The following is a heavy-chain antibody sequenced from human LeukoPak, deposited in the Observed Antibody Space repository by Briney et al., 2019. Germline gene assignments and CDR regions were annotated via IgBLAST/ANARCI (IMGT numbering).Heavy chain of an antibody. J-gene: IGHJ4*02. D-gene: IGHD3-22*01. CDR1: GGSISSYY. CDR3: ARDSSGYYGFFDY. CDR2: IYDSGNT. Sequence: PSETLSPTCTVSGGSISSYYWSWIRQPPGKGLEWIGNIYDSGNTKYNPSLKSRVTISVDTSKNQFSLKLTSVTAADTAVYYCARDSSGYYGFFDYWGQGTLVTVSS. V-gene: IGHV4-59*01.